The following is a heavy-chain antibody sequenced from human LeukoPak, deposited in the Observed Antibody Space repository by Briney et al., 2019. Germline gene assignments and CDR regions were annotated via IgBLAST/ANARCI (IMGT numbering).Heavy chain of an antibody. D-gene: IGHD2-2*01. CDR3: ARVYCSSTSCYVNWFDP. CDR2: IIPILGIA. J-gene: IGHJ5*02. Sequence: SVKVSCKASGGTFSSYAISWVRQAPGQGLEWMGRIIPILGIANYAQKFQGRVTITADKSTSIAYMELSSLRSEDTAVYYCARVYCSSTSCYVNWFDPWGQGTLVTVSS. V-gene: IGHV1-69*04. CDR1: GGTFSSYA.